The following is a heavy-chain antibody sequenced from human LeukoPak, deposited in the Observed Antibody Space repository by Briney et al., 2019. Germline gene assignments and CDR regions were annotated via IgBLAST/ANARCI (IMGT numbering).Heavy chain of an antibody. Sequence: SETLSLTCTVSGASVSGSAYYWGWIRQPPGKGLEWIGNIYYSGSTYYNESLESRVTMSVDTSKNQFSLKLSSVTAADTAVYYCARDNRYYDILTGYQDDAFDIWGQGTMVTVSS. CDR3: ARDNRYYDILTGYQDDAFDI. CDR1: GASVSGSAYY. J-gene: IGHJ3*02. D-gene: IGHD3-9*01. V-gene: IGHV4-39*07. CDR2: IYYSGST.